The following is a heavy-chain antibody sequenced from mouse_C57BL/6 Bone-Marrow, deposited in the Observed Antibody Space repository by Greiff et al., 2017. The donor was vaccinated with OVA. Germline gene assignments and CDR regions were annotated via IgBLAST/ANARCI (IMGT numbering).Heavy chain of an antibody. Sequence: VQLQQSGAELARPGASVKLSCKASGYTFTSYGISWVKQRTGQGLEWIGEIYPRRGNTYYNEKFKGKATLTADKSSSTAYMELRSLTSEDSAVYFCARRDYYDYDVGDFDYWGQGTTLTVSS. V-gene: IGHV1-81*01. D-gene: IGHD2-4*01. CDR1: GYTFTSYG. CDR3: ARRDYYDYDVGDFDY. J-gene: IGHJ2*01. CDR2: IYPRRGNT.